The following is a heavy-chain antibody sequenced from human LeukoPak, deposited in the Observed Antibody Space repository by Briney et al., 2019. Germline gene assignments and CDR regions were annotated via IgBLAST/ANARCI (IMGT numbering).Heavy chain of an antibody. Sequence: GGSLGLSCAASGFTFSSYGMHWVRQPPGKGLEWVAVIWYDGSNKYCADSVKGRFTISRDNSKNTLYLQMNSLRADDTAVYYCARGPYYGGPGDYYYGMDVWGQGTTVTVSS. CDR3: ARGPYYGGPGDYYYGMDV. V-gene: IGHV3-33*01. J-gene: IGHJ6*02. CDR1: GFTFSSYG. D-gene: IGHD4-23*01. CDR2: IWYDGSNK.